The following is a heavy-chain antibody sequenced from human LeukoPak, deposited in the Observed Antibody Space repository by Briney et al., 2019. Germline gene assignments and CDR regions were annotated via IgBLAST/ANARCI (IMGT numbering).Heavy chain of an antibody. D-gene: IGHD1-26*01. V-gene: IGHV1-2*02. Sequence: GASVKVSCKASGYIFSDYYMHWVRQAPGQGIEWMGWINPNTGGTNYAQKLQGRVTMTTDTSTSTAYMELRSLRSDDTAVYYCARVLSATTFDYWGQGTLVTVSS. J-gene: IGHJ4*02. CDR2: INPNTGGT. CDR3: ARVLSATTFDY. CDR1: GYIFSDYY.